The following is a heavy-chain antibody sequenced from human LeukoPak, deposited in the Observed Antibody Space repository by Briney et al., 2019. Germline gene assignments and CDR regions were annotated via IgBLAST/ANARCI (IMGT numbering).Heavy chain of an antibody. V-gene: IGHV3-21*01. D-gene: IGHD2-8*01. J-gene: IGHJ5*02. CDR3: ARDCTNGVCYNWFDP. CDR2: ISSSNDYI. CDR1: GFTFSTST. Sequence: GGSLRLSCAASGFTFSTSTMNWVRQAPGKGLEWVSSISSSNDYIYYADSVKGRFTISRDNAKNSLYLQMNSLRAEDTAVYYCARDCTNGVCYNWFDPWGQGTRVTVSS.